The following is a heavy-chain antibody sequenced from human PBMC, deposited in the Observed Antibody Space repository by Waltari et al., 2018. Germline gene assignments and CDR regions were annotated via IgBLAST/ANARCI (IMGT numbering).Heavy chain of an antibody. Sequence: EVQLVESGGGLVQPGGSLRLSCEASGCSLRGRCMNWVRQAPGKGLVWVSLISSDGNTTTYAVSVKGRFTISRDNAKNTVFLEMNSLTAEDTAMYYCARVEYSYGPYCFDSWGQGTLVTVSS. D-gene: IGHD5-18*01. V-gene: IGHV3-74*01. J-gene: IGHJ4*02. CDR3: ARVEYSYGPYCFDS. CDR1: GCSLRGRC. CDR2: ISSDGNTT.